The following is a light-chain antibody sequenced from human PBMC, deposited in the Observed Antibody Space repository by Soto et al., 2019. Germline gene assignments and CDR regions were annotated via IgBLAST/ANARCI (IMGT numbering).Light chain of an antibody. CDR3: HQYGSSPPT. CDR2: GAT. J-gene: IGKJ4*01. Sequence: EIVLTQSPGTVSLSPGETATLSCRASQTVYSSYLAWYQQRPGQAPRLLIYGATTRATGVPDRFSGGGSGTDFTLTISRLEPEEFAVYNCHQYGSSPPTFGCGTMVEIE. CDR1: QTVYSSY. V-gene: IGKV3-20*01.